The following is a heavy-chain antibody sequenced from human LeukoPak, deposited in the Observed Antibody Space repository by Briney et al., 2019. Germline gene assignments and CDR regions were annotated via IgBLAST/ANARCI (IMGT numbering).Heavy chain of an antibody. D-gene: IGHD6-19*01. CDR1: GFTFSSYA. V-gene: IGHV3-30-3*01. CDR2: ISYDGSNK. CDR3: ARVGSGWYGGYYYYYMDV. Sequence: GSLRLSCAASGFTFSSYAMHWVRQAPGKGLEWVAVISYDGSNKYYADPVKGRFTISRDNAKNSLYLQMNSLRAEDTALYHCARVGSGWYGGYYYYYMDVWGKGTTVTVSS. J-gene: IGHJ6*03.